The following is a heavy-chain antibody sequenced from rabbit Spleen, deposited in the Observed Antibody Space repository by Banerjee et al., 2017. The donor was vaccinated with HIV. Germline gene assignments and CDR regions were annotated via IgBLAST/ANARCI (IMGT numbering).Heavy chain of an antibody. CDR2: IDPVFGIT. J-gene: IGHJ4*01. CDR3: VREVAAKFGL. Sequence: QLKESGGGLVQPGGSLKLSCKASGFDFSRYYVSWVRQAPGKGLEWIGYIDPVFGITYYANWVNGRFSISSHNAQNTLFLQLNSLTAADTATYFCVREVAAKFGLWGQGTLVTVS. CDR1: GFDFSRYY. V-gene: IGHV1S7*01. D-gene: IGHD4-1*01.